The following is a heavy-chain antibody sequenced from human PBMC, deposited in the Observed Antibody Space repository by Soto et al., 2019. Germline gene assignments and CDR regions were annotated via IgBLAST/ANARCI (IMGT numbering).Heavy chain of an antibody. Sequence: QVQLQESGPGLVKPSQTLSLTCTVSGGSISSGGYYWSWISQHPGKGLEWIGYIYYSGSTYYNPSLKSRVTISVDTSKNQFSLKLSSVTAADTAVYYCARGNDSSGYYGDYWGQGTLVTVSS. CDR2: IYYSGST. CDR1: GGSISSGGYY. V-gene: IGHV4-31*03. CDR3: ARGNDSSGYYGDY. J-gene: IGHJ4*02. D-gene: IGHD3-22*01.